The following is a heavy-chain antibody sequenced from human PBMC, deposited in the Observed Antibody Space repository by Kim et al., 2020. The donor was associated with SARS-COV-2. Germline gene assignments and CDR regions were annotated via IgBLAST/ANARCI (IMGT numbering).Heavy chain of an antibody. Sequence: ASVKVSCKVSGYTLTELSMHWVRQAPGKGLEWMGGFDPEDGETIYAQKFQGRVTMTEDTSTDTAYMELSSLRSEDTAVYYCATGVGVVTAIDYYGMDVWGQGTTVTVSS. CDR1: GYTLTELS. CDR2: FDPEDGET. J-gene: IGHJ6*02. D-gene: IGHD2-15*01. V-gene: IGHV1-24*01. CDR3: ATGVGVVTAIDYYGMDV.